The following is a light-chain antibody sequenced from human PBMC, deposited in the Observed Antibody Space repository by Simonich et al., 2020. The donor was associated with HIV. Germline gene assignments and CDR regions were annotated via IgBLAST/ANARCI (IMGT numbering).Light chain of an antibody. V-gene: IGLV2-23*01. CDR1: SSDVGSYNL. J-gene: IGLJ3*02. Sequence: QSALTQPASVSGFPGQSITISCTGTSSDVGSYNLVSWYQQHPGKAPKLMIYEGSKRPSGFSNRFSGSKSGNPASLTISGLQAEDEADYYCCSYAGSSTWVFGGGTKLTVL. CDR2: EGS. CDR3: CSYAGSSTWV.